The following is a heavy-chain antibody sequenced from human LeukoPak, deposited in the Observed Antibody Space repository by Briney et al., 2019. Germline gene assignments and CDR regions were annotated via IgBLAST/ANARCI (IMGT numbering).Heavy chain of an antibody. V-gene: IGHV3-23*01. CDR3: AKGGSEPSGWDYFDY. D-gene: IGHD6-19*01. Sequence: GGSLRLSCAASGFTFSSYAMSWVRQAPGKGLEWVSAISGSGGSTYYADSVKGRFTISRDNSKNTLYLQMNSLRAEDTAVYYCAKGGSEPSGWDYFDYWGQGTLVTVSS. CDR2: ISGSGGST. CDR1: GFTFSSYA. J-gene: IGHJ4*02.